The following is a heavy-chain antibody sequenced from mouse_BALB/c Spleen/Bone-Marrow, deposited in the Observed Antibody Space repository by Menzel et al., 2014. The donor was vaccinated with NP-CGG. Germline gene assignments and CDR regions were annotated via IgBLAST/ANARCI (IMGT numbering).Heavy chain of an antibody. Sequence: VKLQESGPGLVAPSQSLSITCTVSGFSLTDYGVSWIRQPPGKGLEWLGVIWGGGSTYYNSALKSSLSISKDNSKSQVLLKMNSLQTVDTAMYYCAKLGRSYYYFDVWGAGTTVTVSS. D-gene: IGHD1-1*01. CDR2: IWGGGST. V-gene: IGHV2-6-5*01. CDR1: GFSLTDYG. J-gene: IGHJ1*01. CDR3: AKLGRSYYYFDV.